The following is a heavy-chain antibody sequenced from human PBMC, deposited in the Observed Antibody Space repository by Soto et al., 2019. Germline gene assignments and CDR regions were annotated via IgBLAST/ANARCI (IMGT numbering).Heavy chain of an antibody. Sequence: QVHLQESGPGLVKPSETLSLACTVSGGSISSDDYYWSWIRQPPGEGLEWIGYIYYSGRTHYNPSLKSRITISIDTSKNQFSLKVNSVSAADTAVYYCVRELSNPPEFFDDWGQGILVTVSS. CDR1: GGSISSDDYY. CDR2: IYYSGRT. D-gene: IGHD3-3*02. V-gene: IGHV4-30-4*01. CDR3: VRELSNPPEFFDD. J-gene: IGHJ4*02.